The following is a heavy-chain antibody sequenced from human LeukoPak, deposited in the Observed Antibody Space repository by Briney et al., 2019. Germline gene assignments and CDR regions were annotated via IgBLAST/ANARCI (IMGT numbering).Heavy chain of an antibody. J-gene: IGHJ4*02. V-gene: IGHV3-7*04. CDR2: IKQDGSEK. CDR1: RFTFSGYW. Sequence: GGSLRLSCASSRFTFSGYWMIWVREAPGKGLEWLSNIKQDGSEKYYLDSVRGRFTISRDNVKNSLFLQMNSLRAEDTALYLCARGRTSAWYWDSWGQGTLVTVSS. D-gene: IGHD6-19*01. CDR3: ARGRTSAWYWDS.